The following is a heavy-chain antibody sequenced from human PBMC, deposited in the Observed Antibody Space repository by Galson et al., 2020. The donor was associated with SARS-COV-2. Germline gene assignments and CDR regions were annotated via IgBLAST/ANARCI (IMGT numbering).Heavy chain of an antibody. J-gene: IGHJ6*02. CDR1: GGTFSSYA. CDR3: ARDPSSIAVYYYYGMDV. D-gene: IGHD6-6*01. Sequence: SVKVSCKASGGTFSSYAINWVRQAPGQGLEWMGRIIPILGIANYAQKFQGTVTITADKSTSTAYMELSSLRSEDTAVYYCARDPSSIAVYYYYGMDVWGQGTTVTVSS. CDR2: IIPILGIA. V-gene: IGHV1-69*04.